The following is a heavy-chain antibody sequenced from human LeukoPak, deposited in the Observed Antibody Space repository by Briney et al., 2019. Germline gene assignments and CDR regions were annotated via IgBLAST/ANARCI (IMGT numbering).Heavy chain of an antibody. CDR1: GFTFSSYS. J-gene: IGHJ4*02. Sequence: GSLRLSCAASGFTFSSYSMNWVRQPPGKGLEWIGEINHSGSTNYNPSPKSRVTISVDTSKNQFSLKLSSVTAADTAVYYCARSATDVPAVWGQGTLVTVSS. V-gene: IGHV4-34*01. CDR2: INHSGST. D-gene: IGHD2-2*01. CDR3: ARSATDVPAV.